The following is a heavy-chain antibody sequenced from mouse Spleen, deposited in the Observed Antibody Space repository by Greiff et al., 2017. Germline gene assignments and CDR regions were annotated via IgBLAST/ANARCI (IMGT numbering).Heavy chain of an antibody. CDR2: ISNGGGST. V-gene: IGHV5-12*02. CDR1: GFTFSDYY. CDR3: ARHGGNAPFAY. D-gene: IGHD2-1*01. Sequence: DVQLVESGGGLVQPGGSLKLSCATSGFTFSDYYMYWVRQTPEKRLEWVAYISNGGGSTYYPDNVKGRFTISRDNAKNTLYLQMSRLKSEDTAKYYCARHGGNAPFAYWGQGTTVTVSA. J-gene: IGHJ3*01.